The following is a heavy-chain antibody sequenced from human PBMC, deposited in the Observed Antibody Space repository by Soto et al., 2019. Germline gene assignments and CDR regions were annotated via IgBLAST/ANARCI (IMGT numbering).Heavy chain of an antibody. V-gene: IGHV3-72*01. CDR1: GFTLSDYY. J-gene: IGHJ4*02. CDR2: TRSKPKGYST. CDR3: ARGGQEHPTHYFIDY. D-gene: IGHD3-10*01. Sequence: EVQLVESGGGLVQPGGSLRVSCVVSGFTLSDYYMDWVRQAPGKGLEWIGRTRSKPKGYSTEYAASVKGRFTISRDDSRSSLFRQRNSLETDDTAGYYCARGGQEHPTHYFIDYWGQGTLVTVSS.